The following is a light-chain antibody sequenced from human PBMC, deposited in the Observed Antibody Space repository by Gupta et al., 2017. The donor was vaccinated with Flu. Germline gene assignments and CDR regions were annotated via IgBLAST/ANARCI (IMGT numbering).Light chain of an antibody. Sequence: EIVLTQSPATLSVSPGERATLSCRASQSVRSNLAWYQQTPGQAPRLLIYDASTRATGIPARFSGSGFGKEVTLTICSRQSEDFAVYYCQQYTDWPSWTFGQGTKVEIK. CDR3: QQYTDWPSWT. CDR1: QSVRSN. J-gene: IGKJ1*01. V-gene: IGKV3-15*01. CDR2: DAS.